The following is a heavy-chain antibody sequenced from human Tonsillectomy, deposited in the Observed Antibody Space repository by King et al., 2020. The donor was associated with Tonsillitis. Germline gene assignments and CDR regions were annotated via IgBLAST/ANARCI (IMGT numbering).Heavy chain of an antibody. D-gene: IGHD1-1*01. CDR2: IRYDGSNK. J-gene: IGHJ5*02. CDR1: GFTSSSYG. V-gene: IGHV3-30*02. Sequence: VQLVESGGGVVQPGGSLRLSCAASGFTSSSYGMHWVRQAPGKGLEWVAFIRYDGSNKYYADSVKGRFTISRDNSKNTLYLQMNSLRAEDTAVYYCAKDFETTGTTGWFDPWGQGTLVTVSS. CDR3: AKDFETTGTTGWFDP.